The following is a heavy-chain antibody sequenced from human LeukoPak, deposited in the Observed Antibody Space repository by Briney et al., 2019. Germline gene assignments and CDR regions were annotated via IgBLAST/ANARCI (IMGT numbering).Heavy chain of an antibody. CDR1: GGSFSGYY. Sequence: PSETLSLTCAVYGGSFSGYYWSWIRQPPGKGLEWIGEINHSGSTNYNPSLKSRVTISVDTSKNQFSLKLSSVAAADTAVYYCARSDGSGAYDYWGQGTLVTVSS. CDR3: ARSDGSGAYDY. CDR2: INHSGST. J-gene: IGHJ4*02. V-gene: IGHV4-34*01. D-gene: IGHD3-10*01.